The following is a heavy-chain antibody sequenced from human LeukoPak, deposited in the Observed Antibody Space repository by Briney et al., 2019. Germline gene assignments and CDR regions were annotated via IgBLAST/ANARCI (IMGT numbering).Heavy chain of an antibody. CDR3: AFKYPGKQWLVRSLGTIPSDY. D-gene: IGHD6-19*01. J-gene: IGHJ4*02. V-gene: IGHV3-23*01. CDR1: GFTFSSYA. Sequence: QAGGSLRLSCAASGFTFSSYAMSWVRQAPGKGLEWVSAISGSGGSTYYADSVKGRFTISRDNSKNTLYLQMNSLRAEDTAVYYCAFKYPGKQWLVRSLGTIPSDYWGQGTLVTVSS. CDR2: ISGSGGST.